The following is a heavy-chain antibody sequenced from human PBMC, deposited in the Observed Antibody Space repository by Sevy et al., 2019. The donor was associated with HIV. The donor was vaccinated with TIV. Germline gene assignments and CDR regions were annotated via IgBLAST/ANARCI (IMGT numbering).Heavy chain of an antibody. CDR3: ARQGRWRGPCDY. CDR2: VSYSGIT. J-gene: IGHJ4*02. V-gene: IGHV4-59*08. D-gene: IGHD3-3*01. Sequence: SETLSLTCTVSGGSIGSYYWSWIRQPPGKGLEWIGYVSYSGITNYNPSLKSRVTISVDSSKNQFSLKLISVTAADTAVYYCARQGRWRGPCDYWGQGTLVTVSS. CDR1: GGSIGSYY.